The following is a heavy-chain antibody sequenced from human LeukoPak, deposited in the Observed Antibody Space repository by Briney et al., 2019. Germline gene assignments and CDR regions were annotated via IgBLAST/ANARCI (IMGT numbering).Heavy chain of an antibody. Sequence: SETLSLTCAGYGGSFSGYYWSWIRQPPGKGLEWIGEINHSGSTNYNPSLKSRVTISVDTSKNQFSLKLSSVTAADTAVYYCARGGVEYGNSYNWFDPWGQGTLVTVS. CDR2: INHSGST. CDR3: ARGGVEYGNSYNWFDP. J-gene: IGHJ5*02. CDR1: GGSFSGYY. V-gene: IGHV4-34*01. D-gene: IGHD4-17*01.